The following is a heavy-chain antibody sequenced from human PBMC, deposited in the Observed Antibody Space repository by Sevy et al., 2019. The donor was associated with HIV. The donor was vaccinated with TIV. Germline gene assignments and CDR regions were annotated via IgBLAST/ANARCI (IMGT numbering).Heavy chain of an antibody. CDR3: ARARVGYCSSTSCPNWFDP. D-gene: IGHD2-2*01. Sequence: SGTLSLTCTVSGGSISSYYWSWIRQPAGKGLEWIGRIYTSGSTNYNPSLKSRVTMSVDTSKNQFSLKLSSVTAADTAVYYCARARVGYCSSTSCPNWFDPWGQGTLVTVSS. J-gene: IGHJ5*02. CDR2: IYTSGST. V-gene: IGHV4-4*07. CDR1: GGSISSYY.